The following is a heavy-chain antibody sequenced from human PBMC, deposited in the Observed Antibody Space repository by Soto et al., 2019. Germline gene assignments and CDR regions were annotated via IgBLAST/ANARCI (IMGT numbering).Heavy chain of an antibody. V-gene: IGHV1-18*01. J-gene: IGHJ4*02. CDR3: ARDDGGAIFDH. D-gene: IGHD1-26*01. CDR1: GYTFATFG. CDR2: ISAYNATT. Sequence: QVQLVQSGAEMTKPGASVKVSCKASGYTFATFGISWVRQAPGRGLEWMGWISAYNATTNYAQKFQGNVTMTRDTSTNKAYMELRSLRSDETAIFYCARDDGGAIFDHWGQRTLVTVSS.